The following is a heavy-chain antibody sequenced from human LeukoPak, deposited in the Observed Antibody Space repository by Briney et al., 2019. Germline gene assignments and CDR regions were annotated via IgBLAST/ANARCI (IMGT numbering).Heavy chain of an antibody. CDR2: MNPNSGNT. CDR3: ARGLAAAGFYYYYYYMDV. CDR1: GYTFASYD. J-gene: IGHJ6*03. V-gene: IGHV1-8*03. Sequence: ASVKVSCKASGYTFASYDINWVRQATGQGLEWMGWMNPNSGNTGYAQKFQGRVTITRNTSISTAYMELSSLRSEDTAVYYCARGLAAAGFYYYYYYMDVWGKGTTVTVSS. D-gene: IGHD6-13*01.